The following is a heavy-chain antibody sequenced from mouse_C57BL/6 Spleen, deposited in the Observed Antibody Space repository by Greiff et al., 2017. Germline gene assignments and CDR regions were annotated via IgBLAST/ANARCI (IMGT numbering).Heavy chain of an antibody. CDR3: AFYYYGSRHWYFDV. CDR2: IDPEDGET. Sequence: VQLKQSGAELVKPGASVKLSCTASGFNIKDYYMHWVKQRTEQGLEWIGRIDPEDGETKYAPKFLGKATITADPSSNTAYLQLSSLTSTDTAVYYCAFYYYGSRHWYFDVWGTGTTVTVSS. V-gene: IGHV14-2*01. D-gene: IGHD1-1*01. J-gene: IGHJ1*03. CDR1: GFNIKDYY.